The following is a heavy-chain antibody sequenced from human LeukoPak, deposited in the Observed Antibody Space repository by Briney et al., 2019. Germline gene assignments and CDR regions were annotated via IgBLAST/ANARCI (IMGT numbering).Heavy chain of an antibody. Sequence: ASVKVSCKASGYTFTSYDINWVRQATGQGLEWMGWMNPNSGNTGYAQKFQGSVTMTRNTSISTAYMELSSLRSEDTAVYYCARGRNGGYGYYYYYMDVWGKGTTVTVSS. CDR1: GYTFTSYD. V-gene: IGHV1-8*01. CDR3: ARGRNGGYGYYYYYMDV. CDR2: MNPNSGNT. J-gene: IGHJ6*03. D-gene: IGHD4-23*01.